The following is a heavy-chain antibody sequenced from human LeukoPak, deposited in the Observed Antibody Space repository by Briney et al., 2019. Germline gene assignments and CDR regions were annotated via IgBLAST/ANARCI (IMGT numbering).Heavy chain of an antibody. Sequence: SETLSLICTVSGGSISGYYWSWIRQPAGKGLEWIGRIYSSGSTIYNPSLKSRVTVSVDTSKNQFSLRLVSVTAADTAVYYCARDASGYTTNWFDPWGQGTLVTVSS. CDR1: GGSISGYY. CDR3: ARDASGYTTNWFDP. CDR2: IYSSGST. J-gene: IGHJ5*02. D-gene: IGHD5-12*01. V-gene: IGHV4-4*07.